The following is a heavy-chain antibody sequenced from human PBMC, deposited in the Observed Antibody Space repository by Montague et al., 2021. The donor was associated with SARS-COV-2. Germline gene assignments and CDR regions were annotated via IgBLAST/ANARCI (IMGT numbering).Heavy chain of an antibody. CDR3: ARDRFDFGAGRQGTIDF. V-gene: IGHV4-4*07. J-gene: IGHJ4*02. CDR1: GDSITNHY. CDR2: MHFTGKT. Sequence: SETLSLTCSVSGDSITNHYWSWIRQPAGKGLEWIGRMHFTGKTNFSPFFSSRLTMSADTSKNQFSLKLTSVTAADTAIYFCARDRFDFGAGRQGTIDFWGQGTLITVSS. D-gene: IGHD3-10*01.